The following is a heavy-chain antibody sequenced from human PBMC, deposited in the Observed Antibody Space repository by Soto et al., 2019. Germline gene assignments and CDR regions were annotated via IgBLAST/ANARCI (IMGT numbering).Heavy chain of an antibody. J-gene: IGHJ6*02. Sequence: SVKVSCKASGGTFSSYAISWVRQAPGQGLEWMGGIIPIFGTANYAQKFQGRVTITADESTSTAYMELSSLRSEGTAVYYCARVESSSWSDYYYYGMDVWGQGTTVTVS. CDR3: ARVESSSWSDYYYYGMDV. D-gene: IGHD6-13*01. CDR2: IIPIFGTA. CDR1: GGTFSSYA. V-gene: IGHV1-69*13.